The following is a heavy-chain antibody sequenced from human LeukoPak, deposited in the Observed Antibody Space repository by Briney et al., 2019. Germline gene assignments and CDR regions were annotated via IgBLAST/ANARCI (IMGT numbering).Heavy chain of an antibody. CDR3: ATDNSYGSGSYYT. CDR1: GGSISSYY. CDR2: IYYTGST. J-gene: IGHJ4*02. D-gene: IGHD3-10*01. V-gene: IGHV4-59*01. Sequence: TSETLSLTCTVSGGSISSYYWSWIRQPPGKGLEWIGYIYYTGSTNYNPSLKSRVTISVDTSKNQFSLKLSSVTAADTAVYYCATDNSYGSGSYYTWGQGTLVTVSS.